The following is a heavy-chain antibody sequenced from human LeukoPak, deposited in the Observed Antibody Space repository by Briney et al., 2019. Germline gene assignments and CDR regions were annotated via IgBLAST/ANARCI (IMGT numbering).Heavy chain of an antibody. V-gene: IGHV3-33*06. J-gene: IGHJ4*02. CDR1: GFTLSSYG. CDR3: AKDTRGIAVAGSFDY. CDR2: IWYDGSNK. Sequence: GGSLRLSCAASGFTLSSYGMHWVRQAPGKGLEWVAVIWYDGSNKYYADSVKGRFTISRDNSKNTLYLQMNSLRAEDTAVYYCAKDTRGIAVAGSFDYWGQGTLVTVSS. D-gene: IGHD6-19*01.